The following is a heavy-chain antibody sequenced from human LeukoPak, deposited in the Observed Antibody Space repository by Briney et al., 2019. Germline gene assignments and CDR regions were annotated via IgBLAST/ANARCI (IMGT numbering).Heavy chain of an antibody. V-gene: IGHV3-30*04. CDR1: GFTFSSYA. CDR2: ISYDGSNK. D-gene: IGHD6-6*01. Sequence: GRSLRLSCAASGFTFSSYAMHWVRQGPGKGLEWVAVISYDGSNKYYADSVKGRFTISRDNSKNTLYLQMNSLRAEDTAVYYCAGSEQLVRLFDYWGQGTLVTVSS. J-gene: IGHJ4*02. CDR3: AGSEQLVRLFDY.